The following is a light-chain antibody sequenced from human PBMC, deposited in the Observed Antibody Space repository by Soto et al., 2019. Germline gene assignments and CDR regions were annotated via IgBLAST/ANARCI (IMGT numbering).Light chain of an antibody. CDR2: AAS. CDR1: QSVSSNY. J-gene: IGKJ1*01. V-gene: IGKV3-20*01. CDR3: QEYGSSRT. Sequence: EIVLTQSPGTLSLSPGERATLSCRASQSVSSNYLAWYQQKPGQAPRLLIYAASSRATDIPDRFSGSGSGTDFTLTISRLEPEDLALYYCQEYGSSRTFGQGTKVEIK.